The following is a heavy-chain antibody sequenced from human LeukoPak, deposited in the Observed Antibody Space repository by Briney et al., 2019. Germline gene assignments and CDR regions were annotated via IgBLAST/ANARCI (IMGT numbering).Heavy chain of an antibody. CDR3: ARGTSYTLDY. V-gene: IGHV1-69*04. CDR1: AGTFSSYA. J-gene: IGHJ4*02. Sequence: SVTVSFTASAGTFSSYAISWVRQAPGQGLEWMGRIIPILGIANYAQKFQGRVTITADKSTSTAYMELSSLRSEDTAVYYCARGTSYTLDYWGQGTLVTVSS. CDR2: IIPILGIA. D-gene: IGHD3-16*01.